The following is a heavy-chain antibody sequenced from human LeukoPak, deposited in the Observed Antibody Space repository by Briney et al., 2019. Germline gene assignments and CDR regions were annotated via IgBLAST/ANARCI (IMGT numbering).Heavy chain of an antibody. Sequence: ASVKVSCKASGYTFTGYYMHWVRQAPGKGLEWMGGFDPEDGETIYAQKFQGRVTMTEDTSTDTAYMELSSLRSEDTAVYYCATATHGSSGWYGGLYYFDYWGQGTLVTVSS. CDR1: GYTFTGYY. V-gene: IGHV1-24*01. CDR2: FDPEDGET. D-gene: IGHD6-19*01. J-gene: IGHJ4*02. CDR3: ATATHGSSGWYGGLYYFDY.